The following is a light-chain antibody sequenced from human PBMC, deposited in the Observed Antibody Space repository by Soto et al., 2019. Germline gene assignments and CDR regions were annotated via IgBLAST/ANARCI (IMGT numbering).Light chain of an antibody. J-gene: IGKJ1*01. CDR2: DAA. V-gene: IGKV1-5*01. CDR1: ESIXTW. Sequence: IPVTKSASSLCQSIGEGVTISWLASESIXTWFAWYQHKPGKAPKFLXDDAASLERGGPSRFSGSGSGTEFTLTISNLQPDDFANYFCQHYNSYSEAFGQGTKVDIK. CDR3: QHYNSYSEA.